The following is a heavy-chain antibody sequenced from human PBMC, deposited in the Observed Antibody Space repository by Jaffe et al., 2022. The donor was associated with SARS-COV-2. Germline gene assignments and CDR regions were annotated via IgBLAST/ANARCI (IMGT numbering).Heavy chain of an antibody. J-gene: IGHJ6*03. D-gene: IGHD1-7*01. V-gene: IGHV5-51*01. CDR2: IYPGDSDT. CDR3: ARLETARTLLDYYYMDV. Sequence: EVQLVQSGAEVKKPGESLKISCKGSGYSFTSYWIGWVRQMPGKGLEWMGIIYPGDSDTRYSPSFQGQVTISADKSISTAYLQWSSLKASDTAMYYCARLETARTLLDYYYMDVWGKGTTVTVSS. CDR1: GYSFTSYW.